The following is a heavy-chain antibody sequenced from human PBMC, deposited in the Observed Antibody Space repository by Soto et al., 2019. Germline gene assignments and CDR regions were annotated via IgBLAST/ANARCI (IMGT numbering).Heavy chain of an antibody. V-gene: IGHV4-59*01. CDR3: ARDLEGTASAFDI. CDR2: IYYSGST. Sequence: PSETLSLTCTVSGGSISSYYWSWIRQPPGKGLEWIGYIYYSGSTNYNPSLKSRVTISVDTSKNQFSLKLSSVTAADTAVYYCARDLEGTASAFDIWGQGTMVTVSS. J-gene: IGHJ3*02. D-gene: IGHD1-1*01. CDR1: GGSISSYY.